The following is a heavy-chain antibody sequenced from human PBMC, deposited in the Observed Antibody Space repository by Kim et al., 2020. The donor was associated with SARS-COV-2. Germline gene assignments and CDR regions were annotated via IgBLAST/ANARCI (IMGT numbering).Heavy chain of an antibody. CDR1: GGSISSNY. J-gene: IGHJ4*02. CDR2: IYYSGST. V-gene: IGHV4-59*08. D-gene: IGHD1-20*01. CDR3: AARGGYNWNDDPYFDY. Sequence: SETLSLTCTVSGGSISSNYWSWIRQPPGKGLEWIGYIYYSGSTNYSPSLKSRVTISVDTSKNQFSLKLSSVTAADTAVYYCAARGGYNWNDDPYFDYWGQGTLVTVSS.